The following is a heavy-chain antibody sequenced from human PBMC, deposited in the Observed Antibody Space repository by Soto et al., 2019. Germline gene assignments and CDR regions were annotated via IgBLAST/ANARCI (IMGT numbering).Heavy chain of an antibody. V-gene: IGHV3-30-3*01. CDR3: VPNGSGSAEYFQH. CDR2: ISYDGSNK. J-gene: IGHJ1*01. CDR1: GFTFSSYA. Sequence: QVQLVESGGGVVQPGRSLRLSCAASGFTFSSYAMHWVRQAPGKGLEWVAGISYDGSNKYYADYVKGRFTISRDNSQNTRYLQMNSLRADDTAVYYCVPNGSGSAEYFQHLGQGTLVTVSS. D-gene: IGHD3-10*01.